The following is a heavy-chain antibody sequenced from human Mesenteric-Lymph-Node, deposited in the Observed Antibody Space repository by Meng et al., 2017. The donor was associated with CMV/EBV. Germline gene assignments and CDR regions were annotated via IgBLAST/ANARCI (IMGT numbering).Heavy chain of an antibody. CDR2: IRYDGNNK. V-gene: IGHV3-30*02. J-gene: IGHJ4*02. Sequence: GGSLRLSCAASGFTFSRSGMHWIRQAAGQGLEWVAYIRYDGNNKYFADSVRGRFTISRDNSKDTLYLQMNSLRAEDTAVYYCAKDTLLMGASGTYDYWGQGTLVTVPQ. D-gene: IGHD1-26*01. CDR1: GFTFSRSG. CDR3: AKDTLLMGASGTYDY.